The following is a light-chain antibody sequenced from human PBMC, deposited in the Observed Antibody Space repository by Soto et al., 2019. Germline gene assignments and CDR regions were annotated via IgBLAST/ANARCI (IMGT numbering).Light chain of an antibody. V-gene: IGLV1-44*01. J-gene: IGLJ2*01. CDR1: SSNIGNNP. CDR3: AAWDGSLNALV. CDR2: TND. Sequence: QSALTQPPSVSGTPGQGVTISCSGSSSNIGNNPVNWYQQLPGTAPKLLIYTNDQRPSGVPDRFSGSKSGTSGSLAISGLQSEDEADYYCAAWDGSLNALVFGGGTQLTVL.